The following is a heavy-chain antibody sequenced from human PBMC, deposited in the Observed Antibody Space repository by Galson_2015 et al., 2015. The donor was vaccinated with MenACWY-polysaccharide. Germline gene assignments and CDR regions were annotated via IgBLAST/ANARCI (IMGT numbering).Heavy chain of an antibody. V-gene: IGHV3-7*01. CDR3: ARDRACDGHGCYYFDY. Sequence: SLRLSCAASGFSFNSYWMSWMRQTPGKGLERVASIKNDGSDTLYVGSVQGRFTISRDNARNSLYLQKNSLTVEDAAVYYCARDRACDGHGCYYFDYWGQGALVTVSS. J-gene: IGHJ4*02. CDR2: IKNDGSDT. D-gene: IGHD3-10*01. CDR1: GFSFNSYW.